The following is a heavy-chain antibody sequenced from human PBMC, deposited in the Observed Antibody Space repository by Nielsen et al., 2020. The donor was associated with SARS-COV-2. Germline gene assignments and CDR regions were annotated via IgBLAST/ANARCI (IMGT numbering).Heavy chain of an antibody. D-gene: IGHD3-3*01. V-gene: IGHV1-18*01. CDR3: ARDWSIFVDYYGMDV. Sequence: ASVKVSCKASGYTFTSYGISWVRQAPGQGLEWMGWISAYNGNTNYAQKLQGRVIMTTDTSTSTAYMELRSLRSDDTAVYYCARDWSIFVDYYGMDVWGQGTTVTVSS. CDR2: ISAYNGNT. J-gene: IGHJ6*02. CDR1: GYTFTSYG.